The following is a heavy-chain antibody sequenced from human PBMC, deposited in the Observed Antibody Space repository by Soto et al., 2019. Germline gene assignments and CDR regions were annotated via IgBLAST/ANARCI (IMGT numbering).Heavy chain of an antibody. CDR1: GGSISSYY. J-gene: IGHJ2*01. CDR3: ARDRAAGGNSEWFFDL. CDR2: IYYSGST. V-gene: IGHV4-59*01. D-gene: IGHD6-13*01. Sequence: QVQLQESGPGPVKPSETLSLTCTVSGGSISSYYWSWIRQPPGKGLEWIGYIYYSGSTNYNPSLKSRVTISVDTSKNQFSLKLTSVTAADTAVYYCARDRAAGGNSEWFFDLWGRGTLVTVSS.